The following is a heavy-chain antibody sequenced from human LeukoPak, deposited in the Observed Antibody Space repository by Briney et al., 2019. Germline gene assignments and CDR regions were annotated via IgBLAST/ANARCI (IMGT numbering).Heavy chain of an antibody. CDR3: ARSDSGSYPVFDY. J-gene: IGHJ4*02. Sequence: SETLSLTCTVSGGSISSGGYYWSWIRQHPGKGLEWIGYIYYSGSTYYNPSIKSRVTISVDTSKNQFSLKLSSVTAADTAVYYCARSDSGSYPVFDYWGQGTLVTVSS. CDR2: IYYSGST. D-gene: IGHD1-26*01. CDR1: GGSISSGGYY. V-gene: IGHV4-31*03.